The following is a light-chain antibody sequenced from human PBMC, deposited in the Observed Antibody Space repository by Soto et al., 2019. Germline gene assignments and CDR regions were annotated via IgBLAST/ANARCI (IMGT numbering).Light chain of an antibody. Sequence: DIQMTQSPSTLSASVGDRVTITCRASQSVLTWLAWYQQKPGKAPKLLISKASSLESGVPSSFSGSGSETEFTLTISSLQPDDFATYYCRQYNSYPWTFGQGTKVEIK. CDR3: RQYNSYPWT. CDR2: KAS. CDR1: QSVLTW. V-gene: IGKV1-5*03. J-gene: IGKJ1*01.